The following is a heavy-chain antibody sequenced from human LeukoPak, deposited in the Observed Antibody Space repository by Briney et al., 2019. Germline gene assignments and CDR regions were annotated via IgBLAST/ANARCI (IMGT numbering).Heavy chain of an antibody. CDR3: AGSTRKSYYDFWSGYFDY. V-gene: IGHV4-34*01. CDR1: GGSFSGYY. J-gene: IGHJ4*02. D-gene: IGHD3-3*01. CDR2: INHSGST. Sequence: PSETLSLTCAVYGGSFSGYYWSWIRQPPVKGLEWIGEINHSGSTNYNPSLKSRVTISVDTSKNQFSLKLSSVTAADTAVYYCAGSTRKSYYDFWSGYFDYWGQGTLVTVSS.